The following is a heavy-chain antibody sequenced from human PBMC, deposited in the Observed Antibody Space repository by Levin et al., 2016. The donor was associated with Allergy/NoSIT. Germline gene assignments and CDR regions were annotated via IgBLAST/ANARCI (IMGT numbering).Heavy chain of an antibody. D-gene: IGHD7-27*01. CDR2: IWAVSHGK. J-gene: IGHJ4*02. CDR1: GFSFNNHA. CDR3: VRESGDPRDY. Sequence: GGSLRLSCAASGFSFNNHAMNWVRQAPGKGLEWVSSIWAVSHGKFYADSVRGRFAISRDNAKNSLFLEMRDLRADDTGVYYCVRESGDPRDYWGQGTLVTVSS. V-gene: IGHV3-21*04.